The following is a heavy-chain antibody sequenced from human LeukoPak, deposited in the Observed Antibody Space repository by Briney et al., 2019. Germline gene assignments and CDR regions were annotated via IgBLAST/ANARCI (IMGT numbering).Heavy chain of an antibody. J-gene: IGHJ6*03. CDR2: IYHSGST. V-gene: IGHV4-4*02. CDR1: GGSISSSNW. Sequence: SETLSLTCAVSGGSISSSNWWSWVRQPPGKGLEWIGEIYHSGSTNYNPSLKSRVTISVDTSKNQFSLKLSSVTAADTAVYYCARAKFDSYGQWYYYYMDVWGKGTTVTVSS. CDR3: ARAKFDSYGQWYYYYMDV. D-gene: IGHD6-19*01.